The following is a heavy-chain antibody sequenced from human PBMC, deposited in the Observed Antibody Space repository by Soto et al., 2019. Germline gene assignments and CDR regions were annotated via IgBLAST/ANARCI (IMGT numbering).Heavy chain of an antibody. CDR3: VRGNVRGHYFDS. CDR2: IYYSGST. D-gene: IGHD5-12*01. J-gene: IGHJ4*02. CDR1: GGSISSGGYY. Sequence: SETLSLTCTVSGGSISSGGYYWSWIRQHPGKGLEWIGYIYYSGSTYYNPSLKSRVTISVDTSKNQFSLRLNSVTPDDTAVYYCVRGNVRGHYFDSWGQGTLVTVSS. V-gene: IGHV4-31*03.